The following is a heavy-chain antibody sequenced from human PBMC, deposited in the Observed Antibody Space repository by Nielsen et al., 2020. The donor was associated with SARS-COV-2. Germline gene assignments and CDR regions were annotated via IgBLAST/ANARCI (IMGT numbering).Heavy chain of an antibody. V-gene: IGHV4-39*01. CDR2: IYYSGST. D-gene: IGHD3-3*01. CDR1: GGSISSSSYY. Sequence: SETLSLTCTVSGGSISSSSYYWGWNRQPPGKGLEWIGSIYYSGSTYYNPSNKSRVTISVDTSKNQFSLKLSSVTAADTAVYYCARGVWSGHVDYWGQGTLVTVSS. J-gene: IGHJ4*02. CDR3: ARGVWSGHVDY.